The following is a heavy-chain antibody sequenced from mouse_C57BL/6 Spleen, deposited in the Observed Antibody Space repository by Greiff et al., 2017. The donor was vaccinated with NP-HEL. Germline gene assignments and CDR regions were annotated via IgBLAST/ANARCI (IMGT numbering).Heavy chain of an antibody. J-gene: IGHJ1*03. CDR2: IYPGSGNT. D-gene: IGHD4-1*01. CDR3: ARRGSNWDWYFDV. V-gene: IGHV1-76*01. CDR1: GYTFTDYY. Sequence: VQLQQSGAELVRPGASVKLSCKASGYTFTDYYINWVKQRPGQGLEWIARIYPGSGNTYYNEKFKGKATLTAEKSSSTAYMQLSSLTSEDSAVYFCARRGSNWDWYFDVWGTGTTVTVSS.